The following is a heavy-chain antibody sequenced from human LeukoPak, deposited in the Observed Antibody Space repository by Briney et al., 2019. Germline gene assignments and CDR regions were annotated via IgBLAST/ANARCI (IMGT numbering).Heavy chain of an antibody. D-gene: IGHD3-22*01. J-gene: IGHJ5*02. V-gene: IGHV3-64*01. CDR2: ISSNGGST. Sequence: PGGSLRLSCAASGFTFSSYAMSWVRQAPGKGLEWVSAISSNGGSTYYANSVKGRFTISRDNSKNTLYLQMGSLRAEDMAVYYCARGVNYYDSSGYYLNWFDPWGQGTLVTVSS. CDR3: ARGVNYYDSSGYYLNWFDP. CDR1: GFTFSSYA.